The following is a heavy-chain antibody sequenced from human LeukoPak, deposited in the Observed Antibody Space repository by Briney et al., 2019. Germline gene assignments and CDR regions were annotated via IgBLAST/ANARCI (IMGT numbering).Heavy chain of an antibody. CDR1: GITLSSYA. CDR2: ISDSSRTS. D-gene: IGHD6-13*01. J-gene: IGHJ4*02. Sequence: GGSLRHSRADSGITLSSYAVTGVREPPGKGLEGVSSISDSSRTSYCADSVKGRFTISRDNSKSTLYLQMNSLRAEDTAVYYCAKIGFAAGTVDWGQGTLVTVSS. CDR3: AKIGFAAGTVD. V-gene: IGHV3-23*01.